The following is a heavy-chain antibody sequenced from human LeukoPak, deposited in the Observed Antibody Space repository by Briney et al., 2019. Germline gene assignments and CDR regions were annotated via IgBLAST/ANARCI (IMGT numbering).Heavy chain of an antibody. Sequence: GGSLRLSCAASGFTFSTHGMHWVRQAPGKGLEWVACIRYDGINKYYADSVKGRFTISRDSFKNTLYLQMNSLRPEDTAVYYCAKEGDYYGSGSYYKLDYWGQGTLVTVSS. D-gene: IGHD3-10*01. CDR3: AKEGDYYGSGSYYKLDY. V-gene: IGHV3-30*02. CDR1: GFTFSTHG. CDR2: IRYDGINK. J-gene: IGHJ4*02.